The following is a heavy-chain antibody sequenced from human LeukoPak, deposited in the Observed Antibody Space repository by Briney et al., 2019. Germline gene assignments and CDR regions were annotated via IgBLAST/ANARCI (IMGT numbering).Heavy chain of an antibody. Sequence: SQTLSLTCTVSGGSISSGGYYWSWIRQHTGKGLEWIGYIYYSGSTYYNPSLKSRVTISVDTSKNQFSLKLSSVTAADTAVYYCARDLGLSGRTQTYSNYYYGMDVWGQGTTATVSS. D-gene: IGHD4-11*01. CDR3: ARDLGLSGRTQTYSNYYYGMDV. V-gene: IGHV4-31*03. J-gene: IGHJ6*02. CDR1: GGSISSGGYY. CDR2: IYYSGST.